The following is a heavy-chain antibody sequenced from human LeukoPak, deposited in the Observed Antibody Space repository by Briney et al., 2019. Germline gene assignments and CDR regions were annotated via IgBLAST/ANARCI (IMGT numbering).Heavy chain of an antibody. Sequence: GGSLRLSCAASGFTFSSYSMNWVRQAPGKGLEWVSSISSSSSYIYYADSVKGRFTISRDNAKNSLYLEMNGLRAEDTAVYYCATGGHYFDYWGQGTLVTVSP. CDR3: ATGGHYFDY. V-gene: IGHV3-21*01. J-gene: IGHJ4*02. CDR1: GFTFSSYS. CDR2: ISSSSSYI.